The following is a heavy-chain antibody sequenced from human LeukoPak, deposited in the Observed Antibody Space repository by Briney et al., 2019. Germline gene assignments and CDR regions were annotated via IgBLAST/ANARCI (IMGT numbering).Heavy chain of an antibody. CDR3: ARDVAGTTSTPWFDP. V-gene: IGHV3-53*01. Sequence: GGSLRLFCAASGFTVSSNYMTWVREAPGEGREWVSIFYSGGPTYYADSVKGRFTISRNISKNTVYLQMNSLRTEDSAVYYCARDVAGTTSTPWFDPWGQGTRVTVSS. CDR1: GFTVSSNY. D-gene: IGHD1/OR15-1a*01. CDR2: FYSGGPT. J-gene: IGHJ5*02.